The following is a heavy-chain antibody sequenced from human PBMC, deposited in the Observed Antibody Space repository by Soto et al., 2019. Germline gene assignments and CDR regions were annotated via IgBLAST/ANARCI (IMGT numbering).Heavy chain of an antibody. D-gene: IGHD4-17*01. CDR1: GGSISSGGYY. V-gene: IGHV4-31*03. CDR2: IYYSGST. Sequence: SETLSLTCTVSGGSISSGGYYWSWIRQHPGKGLEWIGYIYYSGSTYYNPSLKSRVTISVDTSKNQFSLKLSSVTAADTAVYYCARDGYGDTTTSPRNHYYYYYMDVWGKGTTVTVSS. J-gene: IGHJ6*03. CDR3: ARDGYGDTTTSPRNHYYYYYMDV.